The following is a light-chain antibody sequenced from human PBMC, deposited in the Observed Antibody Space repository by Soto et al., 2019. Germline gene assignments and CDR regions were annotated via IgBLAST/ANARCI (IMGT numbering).Light chain of an antibody. J-gene: IGKJ1*01. CDR3: QQRSNWPRT. Sequence: EIVLTQSPATLSLSPGERATLSCRASQSVSSYLAWFHQIPGQAPRLLIYDASNRATGVPARFSGSGSWTDFTLTISSLEAEDFGVYYCQQRSNWPRTFGQGTKVEIK. CDR2: DAS. V-gene: IGKV3-11*01. CDR1: QSVSSY.